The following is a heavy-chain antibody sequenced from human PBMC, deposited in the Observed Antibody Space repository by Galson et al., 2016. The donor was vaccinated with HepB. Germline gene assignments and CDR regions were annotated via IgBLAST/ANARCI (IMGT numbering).Heavy chain of an antibody. CDR2: ISNDGTRR. J-gene: IGHJ4*02. D-gene: IGHD3-3*02. V-gene: IGHV3-30-3*01. Sequence: SLRLSCAASGFSFSRHAMHWVRQAPGKGLEWVAVISNDGTRRYYTDSVKGRFSISRDNSKNTLYVQMNTLRTEDTAVYYCARSAGGLIAQGISDYFVFWGQGTLVTVSS. CDR1: GFSFSRHA. CDR3: ARSAGGLIAQGISDYFVF.